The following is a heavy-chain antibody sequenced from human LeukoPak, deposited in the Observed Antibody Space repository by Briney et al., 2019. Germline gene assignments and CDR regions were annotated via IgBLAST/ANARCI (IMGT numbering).Heavy chain of an antibody. CDR1: GFILSSYE. Sequence: GGSLRLSCAASGFILSSYEMNWVRQAPGKGLEWISYISTSGSTKYYADSVKGRFTISRDNAKNSLYLQMNSLRGEDTAVYYCAKDSRRRFDYWGQGTLVTVSS. CDR2: ISTSGSTK. V-gene: IGHV3-48*03. J-gene: IGHJ4*02. CDR3: AKDSRRRFDY. D-gene: IGHD1-14*01.